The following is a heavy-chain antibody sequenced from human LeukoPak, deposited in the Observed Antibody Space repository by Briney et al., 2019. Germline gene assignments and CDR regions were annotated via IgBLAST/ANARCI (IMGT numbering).Heavy chain of an antibody. Sequence: GASVKVSCKASGYTFTSYAMNWVRQAPGQGLECMGWINSNTGGTDYSQKFQGRVTMTRDTSISTAYMELSSLRSDDTAFYYCARAGAGPTFFDNWGQGTLVTVSS. J-gene: IGHJ4*02. D-gene: IGHD6-13*01. CDR2: INSNTGGT. V-gene: IGHV1-2*02. CDR3: ARAGAGPTFFDN. CDR1: GYTFTSYA.